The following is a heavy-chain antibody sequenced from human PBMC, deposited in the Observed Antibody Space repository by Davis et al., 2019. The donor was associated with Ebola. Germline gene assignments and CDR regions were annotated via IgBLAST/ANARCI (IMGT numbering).Heavy chain of an antibody. CDR3: ARIESESDYYYGMDV. CDR1: GGTFSSYA. J-gene: IGHJ6*02. CDR2: IIPIFGTA. V-gene: IGHV1-69*06. Sequence: AASVKVSCKASGGTFSSYAISWVRQAPGQGLEWMGGIIPIFGTANYAQKFQGRVTITADKSTSTAYMELSSLRSEDTAVYYCARIESESDYYYGMDVWGQGTTVTVSS.